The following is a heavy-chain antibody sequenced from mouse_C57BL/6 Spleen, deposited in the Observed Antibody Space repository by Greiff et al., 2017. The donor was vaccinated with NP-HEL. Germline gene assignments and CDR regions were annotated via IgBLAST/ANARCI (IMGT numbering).Heavy chain of an antibody. Sequence: DVHLVESGGGLVKPGGSLKLSCAASGFTFSDYGMHWVRQAPEKGLEWVAYISSGSSTIYYADTVKGRFTISRDNAKNTLFLQMTSLRSEDTAMYYCARELLRPCYAMDYWGQGTSVTVSS. D-gene: IGHD1-2*01. V-gene: IGHV5-17*01. J-gene: IGHJ4*01. CDR3: ARELLRPCYAMDY. CDR2: ISSGSSTI. CDR1: GFTFSDYG.